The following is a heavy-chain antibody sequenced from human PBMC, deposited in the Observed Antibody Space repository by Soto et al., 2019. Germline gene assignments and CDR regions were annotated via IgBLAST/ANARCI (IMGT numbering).Heavy chain of an antibody. D-gene: IGHD4-17*01. CDR1: GGTFSSYA. Sequence: QVQLVQSGAEVKKPGSSVKVSCKASGGTFSSYAISWVRQAPGQGLEWMGGIIPIFGTANYAQKFQGRVTISADESTSTDYMELSSLRSEDTAVYYCARPTVTTRYEDLYGMDVWGQGTTVTVSS. V-gene: IGHV1-69*12. CDR2: IIPIFGTA. J-gene: IGHJ6*02. CDR3: ARPTVTTRYEDLYGMDV.